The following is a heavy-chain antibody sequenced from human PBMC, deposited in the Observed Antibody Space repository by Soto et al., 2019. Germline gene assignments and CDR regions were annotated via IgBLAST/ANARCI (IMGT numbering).Heavy chain of an antibody. CDR3: ARGRLFDP. D-gene: IGHD5-12*01. CDR1: GGTFSSYA. V-gene: IGHV1-69*10. CDR2: IVPVFNIT. J-gene: IGHJ5*02. Sequence: SVKVSCKASGGTFSSYAITWVRQAPGQGLEWMGGIVPVFNITTYAQKLQGRLTITADKATNTAYMELDSLTSEDTAVYFCARGRLFDPWGQGTLVTVSS.